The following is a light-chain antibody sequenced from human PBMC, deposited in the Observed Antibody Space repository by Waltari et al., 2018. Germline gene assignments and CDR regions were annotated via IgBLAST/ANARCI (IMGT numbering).Light chain of an antibody. J-gene: IGKJ5*01. CDR3: QQYFNSPIA. CDR1: QSILYTSNDKNY. CDR2: WAS. Sequence: DIVMTQSPDSLLVSLGERATISCNSSQSILYTSNDKNYLAWYQQKAGQPPRLLVHWASIRESGVPDRFRGSGSGTDFTLTISNLQPEEVAFYWCQQYFNSPIAFGQGTRLEIK. V-gene: IGKV4-1*01.